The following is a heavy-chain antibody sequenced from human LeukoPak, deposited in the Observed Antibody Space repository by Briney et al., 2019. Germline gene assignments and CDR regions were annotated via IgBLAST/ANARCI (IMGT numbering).Heavy chain of an antibody. CDR2: ISWDGGST. CDR3: AKGLGDGYNYGFDY. CDR1: GFTFDDYT. J-gene: IGHJ4*02. V-gene: IGHV3-43*01. Sequence: GGSLRLSCAASGFTFDDYTMPWVRQAPGKGLEWVSLISWDGGSTYYADSVKGRFTISRDNSKNSLYLQMNSLRTEDTALYYCAKGLGDGYNYGFDYWGQGTLVTVSS. D-gene: IGHD5-12*01.